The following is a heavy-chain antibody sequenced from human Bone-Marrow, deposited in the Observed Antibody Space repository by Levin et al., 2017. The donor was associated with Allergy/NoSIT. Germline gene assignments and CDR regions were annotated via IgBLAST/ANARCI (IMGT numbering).Heavy chain of an antibody. J-gene: IGHJ6*02. CDR2: IWHDGKKK. D-gene: IGHD6-19*01. CDR1: GFTFTTYG. CDR3: VRDSGLYGLDV. Sequence: GGSLRLSCATSGFTFTTYGMHWVRQAPDKGLEWVAVIWHDGKKKFHADSVRGRMTISRDNDENTVSLQMKSLTVEDTGVYYCVRDSGLYGLDVWGQGTTVIVSS. V-gene: IGHV3-33*01.